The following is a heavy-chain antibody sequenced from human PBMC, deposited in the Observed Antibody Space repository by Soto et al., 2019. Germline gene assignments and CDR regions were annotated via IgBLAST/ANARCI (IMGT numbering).Heavy chain of an antibody. CDR1: GFVFKHYW. V-gene: IGHV5-51*01. CDR2: IYPIESDA. Sequence: PGESLKISCRGSGFVFKHYWIGWVRQMPGKGLELMGIIYPIESDARYSPSFQGQVIISADKSINTAYLQWSSLRASDTAIYYCVRHGRSGGSSYSGWFDPWGQGTLVTVSS. J-gene: IGHJ5*02. D-gene: IGHD2-15*01. CDR3: VRHGRSGGSSYSGWFDP.